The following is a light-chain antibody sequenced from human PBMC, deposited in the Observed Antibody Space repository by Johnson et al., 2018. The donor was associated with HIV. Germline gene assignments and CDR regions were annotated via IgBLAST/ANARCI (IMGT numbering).Light chain of an antibody. CDR3: GTWDSSLSADV. J-gene: IGLJ1*01. V-gene: IGLV1-51*02. CDR2: ENN. Sequence: QSVLTQPPSVSAAPGQKVTISCSGSSSNIGNNYVSWYQQLPGTAPKLLIYENNKRPSGIPDRFSGSKSGTSATLGITGLQTGDEAEYYCGTWDSSLSADVFGTGTKVTV. CDR1: SSNIGNNY.